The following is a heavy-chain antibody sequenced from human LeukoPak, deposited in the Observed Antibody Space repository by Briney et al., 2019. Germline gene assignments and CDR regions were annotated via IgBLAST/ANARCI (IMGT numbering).Heavy chain of an antibody. CDR2: IKQDGSEK. D-gene: IGHD3-3*01. CDR1: GFTFSSYW. V-gene: IGHV3-7*01. J-gene: IGHJ5*02. CDR3: ARDIFSSNNWFDP. Sequence: GGSLRLSCAASGFTFSSYWMSWVRQAPGKGLEWVANIKQDGSEKYYVDSVKGRFTISRDNAKNSLYLQMNSLRAEDTAVYYCARDIFSSNNWFDPWGQGTLVTVSS.